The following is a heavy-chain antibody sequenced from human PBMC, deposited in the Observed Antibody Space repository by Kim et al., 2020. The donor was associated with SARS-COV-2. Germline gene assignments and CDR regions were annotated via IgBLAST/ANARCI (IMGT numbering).Heavy chain of an antibody. Sequence: GGSLRLSCAASGFTFSSYSMNWVRQAPGKGLEWVSSISSSSSYIHYADSVKGRFTISRDNAKNSLYLQMNSLRAEDTAVYYCARDSEQQLVQSLYYYYGMDVWGQGTTVTVSS. CDR2: ISSSSSYI. CDR1: GFTFSSYS. CDR3: ARDSEQQLVQSLYYYYGMDV. V-gene: IGHV3-21*01. J-gene: IGHJ6*02. D-gene: IGHD6-13*01.